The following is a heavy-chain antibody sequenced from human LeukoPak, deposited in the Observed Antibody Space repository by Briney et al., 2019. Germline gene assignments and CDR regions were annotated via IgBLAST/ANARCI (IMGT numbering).Heavy chain of an antibody. D-gene: IGHD4-11*01. CDR1: GGSISSYY. V-gene: IGHV4-59*01. J-gene: IGHJ4*02. CDR3: ARRNDYRIDY. CDR2: IYYSGST. Sequence: TSSETLSLTCTVSGGSISSYYWSWIRQPPGKGLEWIGYIYYSGSTNYNPSLKSRVTISVDTSKNQFSLKLSSVTAADTAVYYCARRNDYRIDYWGQGTLVTVPS.